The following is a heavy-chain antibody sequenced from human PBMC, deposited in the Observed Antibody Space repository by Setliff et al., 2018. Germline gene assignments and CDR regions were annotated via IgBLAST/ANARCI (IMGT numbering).Heavy chain of an antibody. D-gene: IGHD3-22*01. J-gene: IGHJ3*02. CDR3: ARESRYYYDSSAYYRGWVSDVFDI. V-gene: IGHV4-30-4*08. Sequence: PSETLSLTCTVSGGSISSGDYYWSWIRQPPGKGLEWIGYIYSSGSTYYNPSLKSRVSISVDTSKNQFSLKLSSVTAADTAVYYCARESRYYYDSSAYYRGWVSDVFDIWGQGTMVTVSS. CDR1: GGSISSGDYY. CDR2: IYSSGST.